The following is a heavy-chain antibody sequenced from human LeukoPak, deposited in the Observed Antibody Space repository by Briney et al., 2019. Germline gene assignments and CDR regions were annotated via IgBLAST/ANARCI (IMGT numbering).Heavy chain of an antibody. CDR3: ARDLLWFGDDAFDI. CDR1: GGSITNYY. V-gene: IGHV4-59*12. D-gene: IGHD3-10*01. Sequence: SETLSLTCTVSGGSITNYYWSWIRQPPGKGLEWIGYIHYSGSTKYKSSLKSRVTMSVDTSKNQFSLKLSSVTAADTAVYYCARDLLWFGDDAFDIWGQGTMVTVSS. J-gene: IGHJ3*02. CDR2: IHYSGST.